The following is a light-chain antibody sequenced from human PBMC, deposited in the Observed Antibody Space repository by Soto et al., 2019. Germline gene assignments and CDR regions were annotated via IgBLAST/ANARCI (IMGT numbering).Light chain of an antibody. CDR3: QHTGT. J-gene: IGKJ1*01. V-gene: IGKV3D-7*01. CDR2: GAS. CDR1: QSVSSSY. Sequence: EIVMTQSPATLSLSPGERTTLSCRACQSVSSSYVSWYQQKPGQAPRLLIYGASNRASGIPARFSGSGSGTDFTLTISRLQPEDFAVYYCQHTGTFGQGSKVVIK.